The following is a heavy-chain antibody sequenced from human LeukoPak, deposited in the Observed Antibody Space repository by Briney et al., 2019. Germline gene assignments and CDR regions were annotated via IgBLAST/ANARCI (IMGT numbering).Heavy chain of an antibody. Sequence: GASVKVCCKASGYTFTGYYMHWVRQAPGQGLEWMGWINLKSGGTNYAQKLQGRVTMTSDTSISTAYMELSRLRSDDTAVYYCARSPHILTGENFDYWGQGTLVTVSS. CDR1: GYTFTGYY. J-gene: IGHJ4*02. V-gene: IGHV1-2*02. D-gene: IGHD3-9*01. CDR2: INLKSGGT. CDR3: ARSPHILTGENFDY.